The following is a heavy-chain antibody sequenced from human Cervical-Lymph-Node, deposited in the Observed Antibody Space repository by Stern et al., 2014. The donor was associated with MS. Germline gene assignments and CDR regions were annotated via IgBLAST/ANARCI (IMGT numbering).Heavy chain of an antibody. V-gene: IGHV3-30*18. Sequence: VQLVESGGGVVPPGRSLRLTCTVSGFTFSSYGMHSVRQAPGNGLAWVSVISYDGSDTYYAESVKGRFTISRDNSKNTLYLEMRSLRPEDTAVYYCVKRGITEVRGVRLGDYWGPGTLVIVSS. CDR3: VKRGITEVRGVRLGDY. D-gene: IGHD3-10*01. CDR1: GFTFSSYG. J-gene: IGHJ4*02. CDR2: ISYDGSDT.